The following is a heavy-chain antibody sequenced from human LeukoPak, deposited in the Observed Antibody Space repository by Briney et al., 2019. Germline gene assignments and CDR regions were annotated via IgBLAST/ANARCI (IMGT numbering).Heavy chain of an antibody. Sequence: PGGSLRLSCAASGFTFSGYAMSWVRQAPGKGLEWVSGINWNGVSTGYADSVKGRFTISRDNAKNSLYLQMNSLRAEDTALYHCARVYYDSSYWFDPWGQGTLVTVSS. CDR3: ARVYYDSSYWFDP. CDR2: INWNGVST. D-gene: IGHD3-22*01. CDR1: GFTFSGYA. J-gene: IGHJ5*02. V-gene: IGHV3-20*01.